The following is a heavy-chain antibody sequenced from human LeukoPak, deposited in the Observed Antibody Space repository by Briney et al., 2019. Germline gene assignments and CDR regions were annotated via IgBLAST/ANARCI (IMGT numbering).Heavy chain of an antibody. D-gene: IGHD3-22*01. J-gene: IGHJ4*02. CDR3: ARENWVYNWKYDSSGSGINY. CDR1: RLTFSSYA. Sequence: PGGSLRLSCAASRLTFSSYAMSWVRQAPGRGLEWVSTISGGGGSTYYSDSVKGRFTISSDNSKNTLYLQMNSLRAEDTAIYYCARENWVYNWKYDSSGSGINYWGQGTLVTVSS. V-gene: IGHV3-23*01. CDR2: ISGGGGST.